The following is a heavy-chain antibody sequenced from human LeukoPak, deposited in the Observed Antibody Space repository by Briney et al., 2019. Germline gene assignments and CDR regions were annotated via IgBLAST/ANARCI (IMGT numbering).Heavy chain of an antibody. J-gene: IGHJ4*02. V-gene: IGHV1-69*04. D-gene: IGHD3-22*01. CDR3: ARDSGSGYYYW. CDR2: IIPILDIA. Sequence: GASVKVSCKASGGTFSSYAISWVRQAPGQGLECMGRIIPILDIATYAQKFQGRVTITADKSTSTAYMELSSLSSEDTAVYYCARDSGSGYYYWWGQGTLVTVSS. CDR1: GGTFSSYA.